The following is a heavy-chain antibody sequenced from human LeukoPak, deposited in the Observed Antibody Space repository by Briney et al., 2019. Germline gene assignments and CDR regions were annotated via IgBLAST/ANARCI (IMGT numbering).Heavy chain of an antibody. D-gene: IGHD5-18*01. J-gene: IGHJ6*03. V-gene: IGHV3-64*01. CDR1: GFTFSSYA. Sequence: QPGGSLRLSCAASGFTFSSYAMHWVRQAPGKGLEYVSAISSNGGSTYYANSVKGRFTISRDNSKNTLYLQMGSLRAEDMAVYYCARVGIQLWLAYYMDVWGKGTTVTVSS. CDR3: ARVGIQLWLAYYMDV. CDR2: ISSNGGST.